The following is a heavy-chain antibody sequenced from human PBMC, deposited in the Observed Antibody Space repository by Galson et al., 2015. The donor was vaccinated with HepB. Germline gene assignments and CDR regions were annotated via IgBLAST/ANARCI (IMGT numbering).Heavy chain of an antibody. V-gene: IGHV3-30-3*01. D-gene: IGHD6-13*01. CDR2: ISYDGSNK. J-gene: IGHJ3*02. Sequence: SLRLSCAASGFTFSSYAMDWVRQAPGKGLEWVAVISYDGSNKYYADSVKGRFTISRDNSKNTLYLQMNSLRAEDTAVYYCARDRGSSSSWYDAFDIWGQGTMVTVSS. CDR3: ARDRGSSSSWYDAFDI. CDR1: GFTFSSYA.